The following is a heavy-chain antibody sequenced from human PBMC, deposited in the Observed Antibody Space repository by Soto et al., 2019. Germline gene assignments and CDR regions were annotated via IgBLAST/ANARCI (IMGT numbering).Heavy chain of an antibody. V-gene: IGHV4-31*03. CDR2: INYSGNT. CDR1: GGSISSSNYY. Sequence: SETLSLTCTVSGGSISSSNYYWSWIRQHPGKGLEWIGYINYSGNTYYNPSLKSRITISVDTSKSQFSLKLSSVTAADTAVFYFSRDPYGRGVLAFWGQGSMVPVSS. CDR3: SRDPYGRGVLAF. J-gene: IGHJ3*01. D-gene: IGHD4-17*01.